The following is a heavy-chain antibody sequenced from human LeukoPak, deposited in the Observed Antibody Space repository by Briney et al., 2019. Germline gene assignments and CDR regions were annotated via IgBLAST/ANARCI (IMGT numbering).Heavy chain of an antibody. CDR2: ISGSGGST. J-gene: IGHJ5*02. Sequence: QPGGSLRLSCAASGFTFSSYAMSWVRQAPGKGLEWVSAISGSGGSTYYADSVKGRFTISRDNSKNTLYLQMDSLRAEDAAVYYCAKAVAGLINWFDPWGQGTLVTVSS. V-gene: IGHV3-23*01. CDR3: AKAVAGLINWFDP. D-gene: IGHD6-19*01. CDR1: GFTFSSYA.